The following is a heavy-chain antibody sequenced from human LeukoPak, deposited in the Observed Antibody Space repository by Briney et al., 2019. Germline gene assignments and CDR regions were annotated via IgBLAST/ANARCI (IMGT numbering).Heavy chain of an antibody. J-gene: IGHJ4*02. CDR1: GFTFSTYV. D-gene: IGHD2-15*01. Sequence: QPAGSLRLSCAASGFTFSTYVLSWLRQAPGKGLMGVSTISGSGSSTYYADPGKVRFNISRDNSKNTLYLQMNSLRAEDTAVYYCAGILGYCSGGSCPIKDYWGQGTLVTVSS. CDR2: ISGSGSST. CDR3: AGILGYCSGGSCPIKDY. V-gene: IGHV3-23*01.